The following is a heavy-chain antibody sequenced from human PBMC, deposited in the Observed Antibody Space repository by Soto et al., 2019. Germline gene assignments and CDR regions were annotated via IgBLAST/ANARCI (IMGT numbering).Heavy chain of an antibody. CDR1: GGTFDSYT. D-gene: IGHD2-8*01. Sequence: QVQLVQSGAEVKKPGSSVKVSCKASGGTFDSYTISWVRQAPGQGLQWMGRIIPFLGATNYAQKFQGRVTITADTSTSTAYMELSGLRSEDTAVYYCARSRGSCINSICYQSFGIWGQGTMVTVSS. V-gene: IGHV1-69*08. J-gene: IGHJ3*02. CDR2: IIPFLGAT. CDR3: ARSRGSCINSICYQSFGI.